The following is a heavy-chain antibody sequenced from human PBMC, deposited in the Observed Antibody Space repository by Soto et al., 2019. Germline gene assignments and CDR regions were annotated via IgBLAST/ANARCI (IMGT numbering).Heavy chain of an antibody. Sequence: PGGSLRLSCAASGFTFSTYGIRWVRQAPGKGLEWVSVISYDGSNKYYADSVKGRFTISRDNSKNTLYLQMNRLGVEDTAVYYCAKDLGGSGSLHYWGQGT. CDR1: GFTFSTYG. D-gene: IGHD3-10*01. CDR3: AKDLGGSGSLHY. J-gene: IGHJ4*02. V-gene: IGHV3-30*18. CDR2: ISYDGSNK.